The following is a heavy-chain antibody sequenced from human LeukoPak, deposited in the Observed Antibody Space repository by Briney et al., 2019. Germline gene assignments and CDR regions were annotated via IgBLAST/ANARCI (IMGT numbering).Heavy chain of an antibody. CDR2: MNPKSGNT. Sequence: GASVKVSCKASGYTFINYDINWERQAAGQGPEWMGWMNPKSGNTGYAQRSQGRVTMTRDISINTAYMELNSLRSEDTAVYYCAKAPPPHCSGGRCYSWGFVEDWGQGTLVTVSS. CDR1: GYTFINYD. J-gene: IGHJ4*02. V-gene: IGHV1-8*01. D-gene: IGHD2-15*01. CDR3: AKAPPPHCSGGRCYSWGFVED.